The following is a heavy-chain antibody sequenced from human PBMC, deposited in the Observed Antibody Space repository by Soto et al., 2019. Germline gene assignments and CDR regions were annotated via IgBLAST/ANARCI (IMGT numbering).Heavy chain of an antibody. CDR2: IYKSATT. Sequence: SETLSLTCSVSGDSISNLDYFWGWIRQPPGQALEYIGYIYKSATTYYNPSFESRVAISVDTSKSQFSLNVTSVTAADTAVYFCARGRYCLTGRCFPNWFDSWGQGALVTVSS. V-gene: IGHV4-30-4*01. CDR1: GDSISNLDYF. CDR3: ARGRYCLTGRCFPNWFDS. J-gene: IGHJ5*01. D-gene: IGHD7-27*01.